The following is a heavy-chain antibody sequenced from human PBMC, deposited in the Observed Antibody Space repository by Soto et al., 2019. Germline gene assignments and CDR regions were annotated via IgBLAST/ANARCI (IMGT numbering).Heavy chain of an antibody. D-gene: IGHD3-22*01. J-gene: IGHJ5*02. CDR2: INSDGSST. CDR1: GFTFSSYW. V-gene: IGHV3-74*01. Sequence: GGSLRLSCAASGFTFSSYWMHWVRQAPGKGLVWVSRINSDGSSTSYADSVKGRFTISRDNAKNTLYLQMNRLRAEDTAVYYCAREAFGLVYDSSGYYRHWFDPWGQGTLVTVSS. CDR3: AREAFGLVYDSSGYYRHWFDP.